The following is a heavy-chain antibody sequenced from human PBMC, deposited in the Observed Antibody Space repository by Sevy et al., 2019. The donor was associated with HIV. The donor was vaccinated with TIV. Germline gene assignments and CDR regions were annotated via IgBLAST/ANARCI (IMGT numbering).Heavy chain of an antibody. D-gene: IGHD2-15*01. CDR2: IYSGGST. V-gene: IGHV3-53*01. CDR1: GFTVSSNY. Sequence: GGSLRLSCAASGFTVSSNYMSWVRQAPGKGLEWVSVIYSGGSTYYADSVKGRFTISRDNSENTLYLQMNSLRAEDTAVYYCARVNCSGGSCYYYYGMDVWGQGTTVTVSS. J-gene: IGHJ6*02. CDR3: ARVNCSGGSCYYYYGMDV.